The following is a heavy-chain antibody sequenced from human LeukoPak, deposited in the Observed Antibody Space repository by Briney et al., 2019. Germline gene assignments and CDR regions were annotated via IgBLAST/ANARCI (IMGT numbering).Heavy chain of an antibody. Sequence: SETLSLTXAVSGCSISSGYYWGWIRQPPGKGLEWIGSIYHSGSTYYNPSLKSRVTISVDTSKNQFSLKLSSVTAADTAVYYCARRRGYSSSSVDYWGQGTLVTVSS. CDR3: ARRRGYSSSSVDY. V-gene: IGHV4-38-2*01. D-gene: IGHD6-6*01. CDR2: IYHSGST. CDR1: GCSISSGYY. J-gene: IGHJ4*02.